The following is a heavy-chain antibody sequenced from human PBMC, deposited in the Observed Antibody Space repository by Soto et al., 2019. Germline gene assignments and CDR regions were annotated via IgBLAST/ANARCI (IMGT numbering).Heavy chain of an antibody. CDR2: ISAYNGNT. V-gene: IGHV1-18*01. Sequence: GASVKVSCKASGYTFTSYGISWVRQAPGQGLEWMGWISAYNGNTNYAQKLQGRVTMTTDTSTSTAYMELRSLRSDDTAVYYCAREGYRKNYYYYYGMDVWGQGTTVTVS. J-gene: IGHJ6*02. CDR1: GYTFTSYG. CDR3: AREGYRKNYYYYYGMDV. D-gene: IGHD2-2*02.